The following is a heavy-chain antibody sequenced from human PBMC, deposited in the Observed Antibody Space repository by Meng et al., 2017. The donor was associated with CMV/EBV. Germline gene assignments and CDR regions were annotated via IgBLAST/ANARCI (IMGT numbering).Heavy chain of an antibody. CDR3: AAAPIWFGELLFTGDDY. J-gene: IGHJ4*02. D-gene: IGHD3-10*01. CDR2: IVVGSGNT. V-gene: IGHV1-58*01. CDR1: GFTFTSSA. Sequence: SVKVSCKASGFTFTSSAVQWVRQARGQRLEWIGWIVVGSGNTNYAQKFQERVTITRDMSTSTAYMELSSLRSEDTAVYYCAAAPIWFGELLFTGDDYWGQGTTVTVSS.